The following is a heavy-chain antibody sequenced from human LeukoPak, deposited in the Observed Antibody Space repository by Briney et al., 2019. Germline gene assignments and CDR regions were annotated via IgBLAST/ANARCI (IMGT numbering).Heavy chain of an antibody. J-gene: IGHJ4*02. V-gene: IGHV3-7*03. CDR1: GFTFSNLW. Sequence: GGSLRLSCAASGFTFSNLWMSWVRQAPGKGLKWVANIKQDGSDKYYVDSVKGRFTISRDSAKNSLYLQMNSLRAEDTAIYYCATSTAAAGTDWGQGTLVTVSS. CDR2: IKQDGSDK. CDR3: ATSTAAAGTD. D-gene: IGHD6-13*01.